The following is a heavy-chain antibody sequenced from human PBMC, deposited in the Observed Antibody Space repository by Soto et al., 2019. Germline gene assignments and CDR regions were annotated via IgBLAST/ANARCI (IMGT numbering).Heavy chain of an antibody. CDR3: TAMAGIDY. Sequence: GGSLRLSCAASGFTFSGSGIRWVRQASGKGLEWVGRIRTKTNNYATAYAASVKGRFTISRDDSKNMAYLQMNSLKTEDTAVYYCTAMAGIDYWGQGTLVTVSS. CDR2: IRTKTNNYAT. J-gene: IGHJ4*02. CDR1: GFTFSGSG. V-gene: IGHV3-73*01. D-gene: IGHD6-19*01.